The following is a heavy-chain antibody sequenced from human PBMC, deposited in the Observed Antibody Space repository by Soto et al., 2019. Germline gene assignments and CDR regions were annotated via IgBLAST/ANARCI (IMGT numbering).Heavy chain of an antibody. CDR3: AKEATNINNFHY. D-gene: IGHD1-26*01. Sequence: PGGSLRLSCAASGFTFSSYGMHWVRQAPGKGLEWVAVIWYDGSNKYYADPVKGRFTISRDNSKNTLYLQMSSLRAEDTAVYYCAKEATNINNFHYWGQGALVTVSP. J-gene: IGHJ4*02. CDR2: IWYDGSNK. V-gene: IGHV3-33*06. CDR1: GFTFSSYG.